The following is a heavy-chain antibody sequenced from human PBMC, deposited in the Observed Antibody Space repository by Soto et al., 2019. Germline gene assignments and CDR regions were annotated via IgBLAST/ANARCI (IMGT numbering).Heavy chain of an antibody. V-gene: IGHV3-23*01. CDR3: VKEWTPRRAFES. CDR1: RFMFSRYA. CDR2: ISGSGGST. D-gene: IGHD5-12*01. Sequence: LRLSCAASRFMFSRYAMSWVRQAPGKGLEWVSGISGSGGSTWYADSVKGRFTISRDNSKNMVYLQINSLRVEDTAQYFCVKEWTPRRAFESWGQGTPVTVS. J-gene: IGHJ4*02.